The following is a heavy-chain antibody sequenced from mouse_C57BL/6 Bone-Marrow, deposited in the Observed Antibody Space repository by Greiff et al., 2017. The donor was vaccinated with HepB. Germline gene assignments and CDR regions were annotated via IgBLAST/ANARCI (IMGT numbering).Heavy chain of an antibody. Sequence: QVQLKESGAELVRPGASVTLSCKASGYTFTDYEMHWVKQTPVHGLEWIGAIDPETGGTAYNQKFKGKAILTADKSSSTAYMELRSLTSEDSAVYYCTDITTVDYWGQGTTLTVSS. V-gene: IGHV1-15*01. CDR1: GYTFTDYE. CDR3: TDITTVDY. CDR2: IDPETGGT. D-gene: IGHD1-1*01. J-gene: IGHJ2*01.